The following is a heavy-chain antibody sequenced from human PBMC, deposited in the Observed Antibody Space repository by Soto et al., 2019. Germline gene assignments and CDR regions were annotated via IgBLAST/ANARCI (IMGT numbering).Heavy chain of an antibody. CDR1: GGSISNYY. Sequence: PSETLSLTCAVSGGSISNYYWSWMRQPAGEGLEWIGRIHSSGSTYYNPSLKRRVTMSVDTSKNQLSLKLSSVTAADTAVYYCASDFGDYRVFDFWGQGTLVTVSS. V-gene: IGHV4-4*07. D-gene: IGHD4-17*01. J-gene: IGHJ4*02. CDR2: IHSSGST. CDR3: ASDFGDYRVFDF.